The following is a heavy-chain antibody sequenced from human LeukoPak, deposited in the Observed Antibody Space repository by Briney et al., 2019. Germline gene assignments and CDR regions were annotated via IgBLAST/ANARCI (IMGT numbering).Heavy chain of an antibody. CDR3: ASTSGYSYGFQDY. J-gene: IGHJ4*02. CDR1: GGTFSSYA. Sequence: ASVKVSCKASGGTFSSYAISWVRQAPGQGLEWMGGIIPIFGTANYAQKFQGRVTITADESTSTAYMELSSLRSEDTAVYYCASTSGYSYGFQDYWGQGTLVTVSS. V-gene: IGHV1-69*13. CDR2: IIPIFGTA. D-gene: IGHD5-18*01.